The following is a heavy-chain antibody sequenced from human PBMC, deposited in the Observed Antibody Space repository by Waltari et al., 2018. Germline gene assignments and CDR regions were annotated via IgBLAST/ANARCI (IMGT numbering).Heavy chain of an antibody. CDR2: INPSGGST. Sequence: QVQLVQSGAEVKKPGASVKVSCTASGYPLTSYYIHWLRQAPGQGLEWMGIINPSGGSTSYAQKFQARVTMTRDTSTSTVYMELSSLRSEDTAIYYCARDPLGGTGDGFFDYWGQGTLVTVSS. CDR3: ARDPLGGTGDGFFDY. CDR1: GYPLTSYY. D-gene: IGHD7-27*01. J-gene: IGHJ4*02. V-gene: IGHV1-46*01.